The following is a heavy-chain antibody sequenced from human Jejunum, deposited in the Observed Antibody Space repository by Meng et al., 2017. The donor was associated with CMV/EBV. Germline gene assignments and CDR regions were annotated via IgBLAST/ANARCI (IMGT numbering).Heavy chain of an antibody. D-gene: IGHD4-23*01. J-gene: IGHJ4*02. Sequence: SGDSISNRSYYWGWIRQPPGEGLEWIGAVYYTGSTYYNPSLKSRLTISGDTSKNQFSLDLSSVSAADTAVYYCVRVSAVAHPPYYFDYWGQGTLVTVSS. CDR1: GDSISNRSYY. CDR2: VYYTGST. V-gene: IGHV4-39*07. CDR3: VRVSAVAHPPYYFDY.